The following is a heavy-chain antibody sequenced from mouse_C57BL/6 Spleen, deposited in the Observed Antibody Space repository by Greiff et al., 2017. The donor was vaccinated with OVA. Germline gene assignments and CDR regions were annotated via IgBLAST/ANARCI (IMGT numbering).Heavy chain of an antibody. CDR2: ISSGSSTI. CDR3: ARTRYYYGSSYDYAMDY. Sequence: DVMLVESGGGLVKPGGSLKLSCAASGFTFSDYGMHWVRQAPEKGLEWVAYISSGSSTIYYADTVKGRFTISRDNAKNTLFLQMTSLRSEDTAMYYCARTRYYYGSSYDYAMDYWGQGTSVTVSS. D-gene: IGHD1-1*01. V-gene: IGHV5-17*01. J-gene: IGHJ4*01. CDR1: GFTFSDYG.